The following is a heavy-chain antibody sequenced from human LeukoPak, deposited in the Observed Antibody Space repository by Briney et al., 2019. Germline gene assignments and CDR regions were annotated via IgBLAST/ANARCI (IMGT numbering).Heavy chain of an antibody. D-gene: IGHD3-22*01. CDR2: ISWNSGSI. V-gene: IGHV3-9*01. Sequence: GGSLRLSCAASGFTFDDYAMHWVRQAPGKGLDWVSGISWNSGSIGYADSVKVRFTISRDNAKNSLYLQMNSLRAEDTALYYCAKATYYYDSSGYYYQHIDYWGQGTLVTVSS. J-gene: IGHJ4*02. CDR1: GFTFDDYA. CDR3: AKATYYYDSSGYYYQHIDY.